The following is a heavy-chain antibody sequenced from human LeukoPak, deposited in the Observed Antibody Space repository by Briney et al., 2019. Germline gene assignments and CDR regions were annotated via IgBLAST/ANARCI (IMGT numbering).Heavy chain of an antibody. CDR1: GFTFSNFA. CDR3: ARDPNGDYVGACDI. V-gene: IGHV3-23*01. D-gene: IGHD4-17*01. J-gene: IGHJ3*02. Sequence: GGSLRLSWTASGFTFSNFAMMWLRQAPEKGPGWVSAIRGSGGGTAYADSVRGRFTVSRDNSKNTLFLQMSRLRADDTAVYYCARDPNGDYVGACDILGQGTMVTVSS. CDR2: IRGSGGGT.